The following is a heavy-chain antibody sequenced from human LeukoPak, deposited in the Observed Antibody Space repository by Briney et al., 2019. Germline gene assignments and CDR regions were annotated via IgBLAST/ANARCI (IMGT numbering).Heavy chain of an antibody. CDR3: ARVDVVVVAAIAFDY. D-gene: IGHD2-15*01. Sequence: ASVKVSCKASGYTFTSHGISWVRQAPGEGLEWMGWISTYNGKTNYAQNLQGRVTMTTDTSTSTAYMELRSLRSDDTAVYYCARVDVVVVAAIAFDYWGQGTLVTVSS. CDR2: ISTYNGKT. CDR1: GYTFTSHG. J-gene: IGHJ4*02. V-gene: IGHV1-18*01.